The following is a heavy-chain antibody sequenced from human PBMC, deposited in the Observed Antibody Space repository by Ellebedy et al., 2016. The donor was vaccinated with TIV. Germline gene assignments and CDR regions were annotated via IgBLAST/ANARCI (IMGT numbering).Heavy chain of an antibody. CDR3: AREEMAPNREFDY. CDR2: ISSSSSYI. D-gene: IGHD5-24*01. V-gene: IGHV3-21*01. J-gene: IGHJ4*02. Sequence: GESLKISXAASGFTFSSYSMNWVRQAPGKGLEWVSSISSSSSYIYYADSVKSRFTISRDNAKNSLYLQMNSLRAEDTAVYYCAREEMAPNREFDYWGQGTLVTVSS. CDR1: GFTFSSYS.